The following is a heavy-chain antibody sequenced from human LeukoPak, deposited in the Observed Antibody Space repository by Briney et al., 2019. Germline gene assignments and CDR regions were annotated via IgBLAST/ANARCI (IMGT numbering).Heavy chain of an antibody. V-gene: IGHV3-48*03. J-gene: IGHJ4*02. CDR2: ISNSGNTK. Sequence: GGSLRLSCAASGFTFSNYEMNWIRQAPGKGLEWISYISNSGNTKYYADSVKGRFSISRDNANNSVYLQMNNLRAEDTAVYYCAAVIDYWGQGTLVTVSS. CDR1: GFTFSNYE. CDR3: AAVIDY.